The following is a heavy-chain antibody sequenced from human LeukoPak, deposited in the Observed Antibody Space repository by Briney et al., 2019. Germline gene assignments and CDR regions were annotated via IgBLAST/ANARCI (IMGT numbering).Heavy chain of an antibody. CDR3: ARDKNLLGGSGSYYLVAGMDV. J-gene: IGHJ6*04. CDR1: GFTFSSYS. Sequence: GGSLRLSCAASGFTFSSYSMNWVRQAPGKGLEWVSYISSSSSTIYYADSVKGRFTISRDNAKNSLYLQMNSLRAEDTAVYYCARDKNLLGGSGSYYLVAGMDVWGKGTTVTVSS. D-gene: IGHD3-10*01. CDR2: ISSSSSTI. V-gene: IGHV3-48*04.